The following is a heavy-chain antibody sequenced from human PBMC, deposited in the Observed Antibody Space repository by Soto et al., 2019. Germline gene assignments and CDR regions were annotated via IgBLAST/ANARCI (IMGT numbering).Heavy chain of an antibody. CDR2: IIPIFGTA. J-gene: IGHJ4*02. V-gene: IGHV1-69*01. Sequence: QVQLVQSGAEVKKPGSSVKVSCKASGGTFSSYAISWVRQAPGQGLEWMGGIIPIFGTANYAQKCQGRVTITADELTRTADMELSSLRSEDTAVYYCAREVGTIVVEGIFGYFAYWGQGTLVTVSS. CDR3: AREVGTIVVEGIFGYFAY. CDR1: GGTFSSYA. D-gene: IGHD2-15*01.